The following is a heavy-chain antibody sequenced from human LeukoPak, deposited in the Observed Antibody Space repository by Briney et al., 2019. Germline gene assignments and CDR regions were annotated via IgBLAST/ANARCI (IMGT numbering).Heavy chain of an antibody. V-gene: IGHV3-7*03. Sequence: GGSLRLSCAASGFTFSSYWMSWVRQAPGKGLEWVANIKQDGSEKYYVDSVKGRFTISRDNAKTSLYLQMNSLRAEDTAVYYCARELRDYVWGSYRFIRQDWFDPWGQGTLVTVSS. J-gene: IGHJ5*02. CDR3: ARELRDYVWGSYRFIRQDWFDP. CDR2: IKQDGSEK. D-gene: IGHD3-16*02. CDR1: GFTFSSYW.